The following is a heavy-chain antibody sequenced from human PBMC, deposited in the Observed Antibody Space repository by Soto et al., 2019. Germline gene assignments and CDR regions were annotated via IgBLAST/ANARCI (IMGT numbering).Heavy chain of an antibody. Sequence: QVQLQESGPGLVKPSETLSLTCTVSGGSISRYYWSWIRQPPGKGLEWIGYINYSGSTNYNPSLKSRVTISVATSKNPLSLKLPSVAAADTAVYYWARDFYGGDADDAFDIWGQGTMVTVSS. CDR2: INYSGST. V-gene: IGHV4-59*08. D-gene: IGHD2-21*02. CDR3: ARDFYGGDADDAFDI. CDR1: GGSISRYY. J-gene: IGHJ3*02.